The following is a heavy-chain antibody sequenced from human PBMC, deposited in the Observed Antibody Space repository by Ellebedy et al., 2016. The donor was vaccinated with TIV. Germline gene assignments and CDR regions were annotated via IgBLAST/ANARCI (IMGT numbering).Heavy chain of an antibody. CDR3: ARGAYIYDTSGYYGLDP. Sequence: PGGSLRLSCVASEFTYGMHWVRQAPGKGLEWVAVIWFDGSSRYYADSVKGRFTTSRDNSKNTMYLQMNSLRAEDTAVYYCARGAYIYDTSGYYGLDPWGQGAQVTVSS. CDR1: EFTYG. CDR2: IWFDGSSR. V-gene: IGHV3-33*08. D-gene: IGHD3-22*01. J-gene: IGHJ5*02.